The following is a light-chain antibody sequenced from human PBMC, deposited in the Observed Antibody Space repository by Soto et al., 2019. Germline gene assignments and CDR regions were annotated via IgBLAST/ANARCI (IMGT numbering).Light chain of an antibody. CDR3: QHYNSYAEA. CDR2: KTS. V-gene: IGKV1-5*03. CDR1: QTISSW. Sequence: DIQMTQSPSTLSGSVGDRVTITCRASQTISSWLAWYQQKPGKAPKLLIYKTSTLKSGLPSRFSSSGSGTEFTLTISSLQPDDFATYYSQHYNSYAEAFGQVTKVELK. J-gene: IGKJ1*01.